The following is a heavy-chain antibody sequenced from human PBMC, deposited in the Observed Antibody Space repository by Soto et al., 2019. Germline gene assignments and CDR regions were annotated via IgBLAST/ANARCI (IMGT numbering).Heavy chain of an antibody. V-gene: IGHV3-30-3*01. D-gene: IGHD3-22*01. CDR1: GFTFSSYA. CDR2: ISYDGSNK. CDR3: ARGRYYYDSSGYFLVYY. Sequence: GGSLRLSCAASGFTFSSYAMHWVRQAPGKGLEWVAVISYDGSNKYYADSVKGRFTISRDNSKNTLYLQMNSLRAEDTAVYYCARGRYYYDSSGYFLVYYWGQGTLVTVSS. J-gene: IGHJ4*02.